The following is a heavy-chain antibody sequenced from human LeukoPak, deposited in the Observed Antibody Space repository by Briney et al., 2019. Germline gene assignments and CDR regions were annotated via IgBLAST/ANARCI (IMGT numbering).Heavy chain of an antibody. CDR1: AASFVSSSHH. CDR3: VRHDGRGGATMGAFDS. CDR2: VYYGRTT. J-gene: IGHJ5*01. V-gene: IGHV4-39*01. Sequence: SETLSLTCTVSAASFVSSSHHWGWIRQSPGKGLEWIGTVYYGRTTYYNPSLDGRVTISLDTSANHFSLQLNSVTAADTAVYYCVRHDGRGGATMGAFDSWGQGSLVTVSS. D-gene: IGHD5-12*01.